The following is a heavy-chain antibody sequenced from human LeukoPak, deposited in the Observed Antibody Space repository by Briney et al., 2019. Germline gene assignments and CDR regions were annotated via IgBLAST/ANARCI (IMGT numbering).Heavy chain of an antibody. J-gene: IGHJ4*02. CDR2: INPSGGRT. V-gene: IGHV1-46*01. CDR3: ARGGNIVVVPAARPGYSYGV. D-gene: IGHD2-2*01. CDR1: GYTFTSYY. Sequence: ASVKVSCTGSGYTFTSYYMYWVRQAPGQGIERMGIINPSGGRTSYAQKFQGRVTMTRDTSTSTVYMELSSLRSEDTAVYYCARGGNIVVVPAARPGYSYGVWGQGTLVTVSS.